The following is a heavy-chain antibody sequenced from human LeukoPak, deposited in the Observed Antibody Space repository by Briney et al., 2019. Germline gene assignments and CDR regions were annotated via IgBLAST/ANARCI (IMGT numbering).Heavy chain of an antibody. CDR2: IKQDGSEK. D-gene: IGHD2-2*01. V-gene: IGHV3-7*01. Sequence: GGSLRLSCAASGFTFSNFWMHWVRQAPGKGLEWVANIKQDGSEKYYVDSVKGRFTISRDNAKNSLYLQMNSLRAEDTAVYYCARAGYCSSTSCYYYYYYMDVWGKGTTVTVSS. J-gene: IGHJ6*03. CDR1: GFTFSNFW. CDR3: ARAGYCSSTSCYYYYYYMDV.